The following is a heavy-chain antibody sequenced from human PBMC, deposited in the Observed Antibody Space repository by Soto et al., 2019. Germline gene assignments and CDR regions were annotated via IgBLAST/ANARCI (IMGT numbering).Heavy chain of an antibody. CDR1: GFTFSSYS. J-gene: IGHJ6*02. CDR2: ISSSSSYI. CDR3: ASRKVSSGWYYYYYGMDV. D-gene: IGHD6-19*01. Sequence: GGSLRLSCAASGFTFSSYSMNWVRQAPGKGLEWVSSISSSSSYIYYADSVKGRFTISRDNAKNSLYLQMNSLRAEDTAVYYCASRKVSSGWYYYYYGMDVWGQGTTVTVSS. V-gene: IGHV3-21*01.